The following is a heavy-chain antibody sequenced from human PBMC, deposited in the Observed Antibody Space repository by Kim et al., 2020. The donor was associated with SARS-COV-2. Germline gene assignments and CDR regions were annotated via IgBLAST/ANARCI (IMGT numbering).Heavy chain of an antibody. J-gene: IGHJ6*02. CDR1: GFTFSSYA. CDR2: ISYDGSNK. V-gene: IGHV3-30-3*01. CDR3: ARDIASYRSGWIYYYYSMDV. Sequence: GGSLRLSCAASGFTFSSYAMHWVRQAPGKGLEWVAVISYDGSNKYYVDSVKGRFTISRDNSKNTLYLQMNSLRAEDTAVYYCARDIASYRSGWIYYYYSMDVWGQGTTVTVSS. D-gene: IGHD6-19*01.